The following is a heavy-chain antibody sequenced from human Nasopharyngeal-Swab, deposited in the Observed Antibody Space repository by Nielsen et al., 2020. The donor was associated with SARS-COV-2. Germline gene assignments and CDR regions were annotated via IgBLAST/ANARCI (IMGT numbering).Heavy chain of an antibody. D-gene: IGHD6-13*01. CDR2: INHSGST. Sequence: SETLSLTCAVYGGSFSGYYWSWIRQPPGKGLEWIGEINHSGSTNYNPSLKSRVTISVDTSKNQFSLKLSSVTAADTAVYYCARVKGIAAANYYYGMDAWGQGTTVTVSS. CDR1: GGSFSGYY. J-gene: IGHJ6*02. V-gene: IGHV4-34*01. CDR3: ARVKGIAAANYYYGMDA.